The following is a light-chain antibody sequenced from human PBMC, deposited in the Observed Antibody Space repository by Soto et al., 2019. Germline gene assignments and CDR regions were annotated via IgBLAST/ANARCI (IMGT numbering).Light chain of an antibody. Sequence: QSVLTQPASVSGSPGQSITISCTGTSSDVGGYNYVSWYQQHPGKAPKLMIYEVSNRPSGVSNRFSGSKSGNTASLTISGLQAEDDSYYYCSSYTSSSPWVFGGGTKLTVL. CDR1: SSDVGGYNY. V-gene: IGLV2-14*01. J-gene: IGLJ3*02. CDR2: EVS. CDR3: SSYTSSSPWV.